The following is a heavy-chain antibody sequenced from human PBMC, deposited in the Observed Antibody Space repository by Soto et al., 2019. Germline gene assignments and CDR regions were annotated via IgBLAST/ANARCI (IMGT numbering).Heavy chain of an antibody. Sequence: SVKVSCKASGGTFSSYAISWVRQAPGQGLEWMGGIIPIFGTANYAQMFQGRVTITADESTSTAYMELSSLRSEDTAVYYCARGSVVVVVAATPGSGMDVWGQGTTVTVSS. J-gene: IGHJ6*02. D-gene: IGHD2-15*01. CDR3: ARGSVVVVVAATPGSGMDV. V-gene: IGHV1-69*13. CDR1: GGTFSSYA. CDR2: IIPIFGTA.